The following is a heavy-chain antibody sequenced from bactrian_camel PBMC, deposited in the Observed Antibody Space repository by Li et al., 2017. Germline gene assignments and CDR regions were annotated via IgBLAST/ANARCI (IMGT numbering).Heavy chain of an antibody. Sequence: VQLVESGGGSVQAGGSLRLSCTAPGFTSKNCEIEWYRQADGSEREWVSTIKPDGETLYADSVKGRFTISKDADKDTALYYCATPYCSGDYCDAFGYWGQGTQVTVS. J-gene: IGHJ6*01. CDR1: GFTSKNCE. CDR2: IKPDGET. V-gene: IGHV3S1*01. CDR3: GY. D-gene: IGHD2*01.